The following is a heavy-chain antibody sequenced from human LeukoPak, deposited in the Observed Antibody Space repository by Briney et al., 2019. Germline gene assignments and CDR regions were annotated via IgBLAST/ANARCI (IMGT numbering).Heavy chain of an antibody. V-gene: IGHV4-4*07. J-gene: IGHJ4*02. Sequence: SETLSLTCTVSGGSISSYYWSWIRQPAGKGLEWIGRIYTSGSTNYNPSLKSRVTMSVGTSKNQFSLKLSSVTAADTAVYYCARSGSFRGYFDYWGQGTLVTVSS. CDR2: IYTSGST. CDR3: ARSGSFRGYFDY. CDR1: GGSISSYY.